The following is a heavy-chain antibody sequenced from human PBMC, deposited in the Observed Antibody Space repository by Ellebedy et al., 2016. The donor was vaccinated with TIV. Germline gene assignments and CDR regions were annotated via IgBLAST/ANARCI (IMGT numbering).Heavy chain of an antibody. V-gene: IGHV3-33*01. CDR1: GFTFSSYV. J-gene: IGHJ4*02. CDR2: VWYDGTKK. CDR3: ARDRRQWLASDY. Sequence: GESLKISCAASGFTFSSYVMHWVRQAPGKGLEWVAVVWYDGTKKYYADSVKGRFTISRDNAKNSLFLHMHSLRAEDRAVYYCARDRRQWLASDYWGQGTLVTVSS. D-gene: IGHD6-19*01.